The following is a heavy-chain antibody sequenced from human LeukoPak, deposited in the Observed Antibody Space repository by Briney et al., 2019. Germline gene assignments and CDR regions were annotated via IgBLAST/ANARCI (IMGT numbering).Heavy chain of an antibody. CDR2: ISSSGSVI. V-gene: IGHV3-48*03. J-gene: IGHJ4*02. CDR1: GFTFSSFE. D-gene: IGHD4-23*01. Sequence: GGSLRLSCAASGFTFSSFEMNWVRQAPGKGLEWLSYISSSGSVIYYADSVKGRFTVSRDNAENSLFLQMNGLRTEDTAIYYCARDTYSRWQTDYWGQGTLVTVSS. CDR3: ARDTYSRWQTDY.